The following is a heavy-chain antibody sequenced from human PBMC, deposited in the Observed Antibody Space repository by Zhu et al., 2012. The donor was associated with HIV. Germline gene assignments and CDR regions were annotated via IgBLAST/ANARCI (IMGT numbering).Heavy chain of an antibody. J-gene: IGHJ3*02. CDR3: ASDPERPFVLSAFDI. CDR1: GGSISSSSYY. Sequence: QVQLQESGPGLVKPSETLSLTCTVSGGSISSSSYYWGWIRQPPGKGLEWIGSIYYSGSTYYNPSLKSRVTISVDTSENQFSLKLNSVTAADTAVYYCASDPERPFVLSAFDIWGQGTMVTVSS. D-gene: IGHD1-1*01. V-gene: IGHV4-39*01. CDR2: IYYSGST.